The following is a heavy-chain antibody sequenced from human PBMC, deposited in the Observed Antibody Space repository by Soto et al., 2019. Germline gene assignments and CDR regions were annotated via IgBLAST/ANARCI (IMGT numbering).Heavy chain of an antibody. CDR2: ISWNSGSI. CDR3: AKDREVQQLVQTLTPFDY. V-gene: IGHV3-9*01. Sequence: EVQLVESGGGLVQPGRSLRLSCAASGFTFDDYAMHWVRQAPGKGLEWVSGISWNSGSIGYADSVKGRFTISRDNAKNSLYLQMNSLRAEDTALYYCAKDREVQQLVQTLTPFDYWGQGTLVTVSS. J-gene: IGHJ4*02. D-gene: IGHD6-13*01. CDR1: GFTFDDYA.